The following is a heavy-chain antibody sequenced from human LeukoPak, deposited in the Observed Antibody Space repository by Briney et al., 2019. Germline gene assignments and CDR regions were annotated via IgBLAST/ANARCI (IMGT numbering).Heavy chain of an antibody. CDR3: ARGFPPRRNYDSSGYYSYYFDY. D-gene: IGHD3-22*01. J-gene: IGHJ4*02. CDR2: IFPNTGDT. V-gene: IGHV1-2*02. CDR1: GYAFIGYY. Sequence: ASVKVSCKASGYAFIGYYIHWVRQAPGQGLEWLGSIFPNTGDTRYAQKFQGRVTMTRDTSMSTASMDLRRLKSDDSAVYYCARGFPPRRNYDSSGYYSYYFDYWGQGTLVTVSS.